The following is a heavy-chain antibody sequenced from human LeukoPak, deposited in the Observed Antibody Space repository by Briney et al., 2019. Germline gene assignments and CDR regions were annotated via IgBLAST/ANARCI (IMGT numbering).Heavy chain of an antibody. CDR3: ARARKLTTVTTFSYFDY. J-gene: IGHJ4*02. D-gene: IGHD4-11*01. V-gene: IGHV3-21*01. CDR1: GSTFSSYS. CDR2: ISSSSSYI. Sequence: GGSLRLSCAASGSTFSSYSMNWVRQAPGKGLEWVSSISSSSSYIYYADSVKGRFTISRDNAKNSLYLQMNSLRAEDTAVYYCARARKLTTVTTFSYFDYWGQGTLVTVSS.